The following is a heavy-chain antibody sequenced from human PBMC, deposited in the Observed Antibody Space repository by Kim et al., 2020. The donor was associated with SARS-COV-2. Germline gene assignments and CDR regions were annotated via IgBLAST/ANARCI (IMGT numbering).Heavy chain of an antibody. V-gene: IGHV3-23*03. D-gene: IGHD3-10*01. Sequence: SADPGKGRLPISRDNSTNTLYLQMNSLRAEDTAVYYCAKDALLYGMDVWGQGTTVTVSS. CDR3: AKDALLYGMDV. J-gene: IGHJ6*02.